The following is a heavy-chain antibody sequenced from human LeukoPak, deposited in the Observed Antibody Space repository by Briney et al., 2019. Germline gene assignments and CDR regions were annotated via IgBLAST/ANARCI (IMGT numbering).Heavy chain of an antibody. CDR1: GFTFSSNY. CDR2: IYSGGST. J-gene: IGHJ4*02. D-gene: IGHD2-21*01. Sequence: GGSLRLSCAASGFTFSSNYMSWVRQAPGKGLEWVSVIYSGGSTYYADSVKGRFTISRDNSKNTLYLQMNSLRAEDTAVYYCSRGSPNLAYCGGDCSDYWGQGTLVTVSS. CDR3: SRGSPNLAYCGGDCSDY. V-gene: IGHV3-66*01.